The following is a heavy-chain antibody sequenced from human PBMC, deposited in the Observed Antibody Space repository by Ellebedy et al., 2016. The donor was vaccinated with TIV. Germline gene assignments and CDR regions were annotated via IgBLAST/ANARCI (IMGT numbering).Heavy chain of an antibody. J-gene: IGHJ4*02. CDR1: GYTFTSYY. D-gene: IGHD3-22*01. CDR3: ARVSHTYYYDSSGSIDY. Sequence: ASVKVSCXASGYTFTSYYMHWVRQAPGQGLEWMGIINPSGGSTSYAQKFQGRVTMTRDTSTSTVYMELSSLRSEDTAVYYCARVSHTYYYDSSGSIDYWGQGTLVTVSS. V-gene: IGHV1-46*01. CDR2: INPSGGST.